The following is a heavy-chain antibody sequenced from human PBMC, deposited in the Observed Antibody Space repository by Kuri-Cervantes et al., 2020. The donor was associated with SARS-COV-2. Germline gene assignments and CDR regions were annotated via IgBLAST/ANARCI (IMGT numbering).Heavy chain of an antibody. J-gene: IGHJ4*02. Sequence: SVKVSCKASGYTFSSYAISWVRRAPGQGLEWMGGIIPIFGTANYAQKFQGRVTITADESTSTAYMELSSLRSEDTAVYYCARDSGWGAVAGTSGLVYWGQGTLVTVSS. D-gene: IGHD6-19*01. CDR2: IIPIFGTA. V-gene: IGHV1-69*13. CDR3: ARDSGWGAVAGTSGLVY. CDR1: GYTFSSYA.